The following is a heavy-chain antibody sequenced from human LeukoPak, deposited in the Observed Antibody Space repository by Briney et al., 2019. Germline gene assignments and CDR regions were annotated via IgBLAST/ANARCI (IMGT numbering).Heavy chain of an antibody. V-gene: IGHV3-7*04. CDR3: ERENGTFDP. J-gene: IGHJ5*02. Sequence: GGSLRLSCTASGFPFSMYWMTWVRQAPGKGLEWVANIEQHGNERNYVDSVKGRFTISRDNAKSSLYLQMNSLRAEDTAVYYCERENGTFDPWGQGTLVTVSS. D-gene: IGHD2-8*01. CDR1: GFPFSMYW. CDR2: IEQHGNER.